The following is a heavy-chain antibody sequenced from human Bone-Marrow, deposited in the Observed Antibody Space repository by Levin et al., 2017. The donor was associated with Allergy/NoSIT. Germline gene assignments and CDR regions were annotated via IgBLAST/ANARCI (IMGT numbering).Heavy chain of an antibody. CDR1: GFTFSSYG. D-gene: IGHD2/OR15-2a*01. CDR3: AKGLLS. Sequence: GGSLRLSCAASGFTFSSYGMHWVRQAPGKGLEWVAVISYDGSNKYYADSVKGRFTISRDNSKNTLYLQMNSLRAEDTAVYYCAKGLLSWGQGTLVTVSS. CDR2: ISYDGSNK. J-gene: IGHJ5*02. V-gene: IGHV3-30*18.